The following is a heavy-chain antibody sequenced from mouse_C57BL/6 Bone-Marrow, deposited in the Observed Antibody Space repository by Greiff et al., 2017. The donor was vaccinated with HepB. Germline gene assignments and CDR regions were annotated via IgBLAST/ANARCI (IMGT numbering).Heavy chain of an antibody. CDR1: GFTFSSYG. J-gene: IGHJ3*01. CDR2: ISSGGSYT. D-gene: IGHD4-1*01. CDR3: ARAGKLGHWFAY. Sequence: EVQVVESGGDLVKPGGSLKLSCAASGFTFSSYGMSWVRQTPDKRLEWVATISSGGSYTYYPDSVKGRFTISRDNAKNTLYLQMSSLKSEDTAMYYCARAGKLGHWFAYWGQGTLVTVSA. V-gene: IGHV5-6*01.